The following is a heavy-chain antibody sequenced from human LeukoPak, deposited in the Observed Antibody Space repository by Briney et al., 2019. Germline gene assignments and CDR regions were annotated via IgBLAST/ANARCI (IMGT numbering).Heavy chain of an antibody. V-gene: IGHV3-23*01. CDR1: GFTFSSYA. J-gene: IGHJ1*01. D-gene: IGHD3-22*01. CDR3: ATGMKNYDGSGYYSYFQH. Sequence: GGSLRLSCAASGFTFSSYAMSWVRQAPGKGLEWVSTISADSSSTYYAASVKGRFTISRDNSKNTLYLQMNTLRAEDTAVYYCATGMKNYDGSGYYSYFQHWGQGTLVTVSS. CDR2: ISADSSST.